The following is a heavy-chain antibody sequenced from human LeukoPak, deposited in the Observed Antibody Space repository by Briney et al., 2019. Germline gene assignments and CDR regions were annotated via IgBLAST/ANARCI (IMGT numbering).Heavy chain of an antibody. V-gene: IGHV3-23*01. D-gene: IGHD1-26*01. CDR1: GFTFTSYS. CDR2: TSDRGDYT. J-gene: IGHJ4*02. Sequence: GGSLRLSCAASGFTFTSYSMSWVRQAPGKGLEWVSGTSDRGDYTYYADSVKGRFTISRDSFKNTLYLQMNSLRAEDTALYFCAKKAQYNGNYPLDYWGQGTLVTVSS. CDR3: AKKAQYNGNYPLDY.